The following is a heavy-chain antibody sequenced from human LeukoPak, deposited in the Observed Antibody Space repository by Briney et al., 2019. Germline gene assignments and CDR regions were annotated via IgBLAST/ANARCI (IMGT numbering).Heavy chain of an antibody. CDR3: ARDYPLSINGGYFDSLDY. J-gene: IGHJ4*02. Sequence: GGSLRLSCAASGFTFSCCAIHWVRQAPGRGLEWVAVIWNDGSNKYNVDSVKGRFTVSRDNSKNTLYLQMNSLRAEDTAVYYCARDYPLSINGGYFDSLDYWGQGTLVTVSP. V-gene: IGHV3-33*01. D-gene: IGHD3-9*01. CDR2: IWNDGSNK. CDR1: GFTFSCCA.